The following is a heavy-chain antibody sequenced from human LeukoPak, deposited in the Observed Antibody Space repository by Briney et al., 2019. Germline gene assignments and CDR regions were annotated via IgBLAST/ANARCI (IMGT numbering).Heavy chain of an antibody. J-gene: IGHJ3*02. CDR1: GFTLGTYI. V-gene: IGHV3-30-3*01. D-gene: IGHD3-10*01. Sequence: GKSLRFSCGASGFTLGTYIMHWVRQAPGKGLQWVAAVASDGSQTFYIESVRGRFTISRDNSKNTLYLQMNTLRAEDTAVYFCARERQDTIVHSGAFDIWGQGTMVTVSS. CDR2: VASDGSQT. CDR3: ARERQDTIVHSGAFDI.